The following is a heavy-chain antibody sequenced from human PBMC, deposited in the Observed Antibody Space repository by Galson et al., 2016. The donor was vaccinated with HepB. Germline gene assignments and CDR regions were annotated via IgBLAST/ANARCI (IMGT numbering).Heavy chain of an antibody. Sequence: SLRLSCAASGFTFSSYVMHWVRHTPGKGLVWVSRISNDGSVPTYADSVKGRFTISRDNAKNTLYLQMNSLRAEDTAVYYCARYRNLIFYDYWGQGGLVTVSS. V-gene: IGHV3-74*03. CDR2: ISNDGSVP. CDR1: GFTFSSYV. CDR3: ARYRNLIFYDY. D-gene: IGHD3/OR15-3a*01. J-gene: IGHJ4*02.